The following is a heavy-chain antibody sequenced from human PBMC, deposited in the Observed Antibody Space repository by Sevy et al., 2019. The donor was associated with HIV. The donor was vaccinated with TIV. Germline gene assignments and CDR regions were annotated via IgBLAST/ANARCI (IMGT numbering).Heavy chain of an antibody. J-gene: IGHJ4*02. CDR2: VSHSGNT. Sequence: SETLSLTCTVSGDSINTYYWSWIRQPPGKGLEWIGYVSHSGNTNYNPSLKSRVSMSVDTSPNQFSLKGKSVTAADTAVYYCARLRWDLVVVPGATPGCYFDSWGQGTLVTVSS. CDR1: GDSINTYY. CDR3: ARLRWDLVVVPGATPGCYFDS. V-gene: IGHV4-59*08. D-gene: IGHD2-2*02.